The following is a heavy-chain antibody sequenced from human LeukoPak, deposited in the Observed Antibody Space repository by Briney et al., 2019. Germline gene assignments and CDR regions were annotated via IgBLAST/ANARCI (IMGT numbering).Heavy chain of an antibody. CDR2: ITGSGGST. CDR1: GFTFTSYG. Sequence: GGSLRLSCAASGFTFTSYGMSWVRQAPGKGLEWVSTITGSGGSTYYADSVKGRFTISRDNSKNTLFLQMNSLRAEDTAIYYCAKDIQLSAWGLGTMVTVSS. D-gene: IGHD5-24*01. J-gene: IGHJ3*01. V-gene: IGHV3-23*01. CDR3: AKDIQLSA.